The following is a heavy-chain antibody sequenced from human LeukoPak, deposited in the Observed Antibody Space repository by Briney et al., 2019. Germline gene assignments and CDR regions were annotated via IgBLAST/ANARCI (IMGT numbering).Heavy chain of an antibody. CDR2: IYNGGNGGTT. CDR3: ARWPTMGGR. J-gene: IGHJ4*02. CDR1: GFTVSSNY. V-gene: IGHV3-66*01. D-gene: IGHD4/OR15-4a*01. Sequence: GSLRLSCAASGFTVSSNYMTWVRQAPGKGLEWVSVIYNGGNGGTTYYADSVKGRFTISRDNSKNTLYLQMNSLRVEDTAVYYCARWPTMGGRWGQGTLVTVSS.